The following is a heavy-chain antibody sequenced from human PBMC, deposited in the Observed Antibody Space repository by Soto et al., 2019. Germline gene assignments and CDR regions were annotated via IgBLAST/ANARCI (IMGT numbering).Heavy chain of an antibody. CDR2: ISAYNGNT. CDR1: GYTFTSYG. Sequence: ASVKVSCKASGYTFTSYGISWVRQAPGQGLEWMGWISAYNGNTNYAQKLQGRVTMTTDTSTSTAYMELSSLRSEDTAVYYCASSITIFGVVPASAFDIWGQGTMVTVSS. J-gene: IGHJ3*02. CDR3: ASSITIFGVVPASAFDI. D-gene: IGHD3-3*01. V-gene: IGHV1-18*01.